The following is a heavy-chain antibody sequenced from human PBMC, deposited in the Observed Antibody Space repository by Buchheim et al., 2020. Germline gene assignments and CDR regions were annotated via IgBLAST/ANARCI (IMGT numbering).Heavy chain of an antibody. V-gene: IGHV3-49*03. CDR2: IRSKAYGGTT. CDR3: TRAGGDDFWSGYYTWFDP. D-gene: IGHD3-3*01. J-gene: IGHJ5*02. CDR1: GFTFGDYA. Sequence: EVQLVESGGGLVQPGRSLRLSCTASGFTFGDYAMSWFRQAPGKGLEWVGFIRSKAYGGTTEYAASVKGRFTISRDDSKSIAYLQINSLKTEDTAVYYCTRAGGDDFWSGYYTWFDPWGQGTL.